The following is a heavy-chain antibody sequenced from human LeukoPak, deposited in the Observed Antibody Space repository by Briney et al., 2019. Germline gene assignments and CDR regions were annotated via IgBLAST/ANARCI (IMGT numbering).Heavy chain of an antibody. CDR3: ARVPISPPLLPMVLLLY. V-gene: IGHV1-8*01. J-gene: IGHJ4*02. D-gene: IGHD2/OR15-2a*01. Sequence: ASVKVSCKASVSSFTTSVINSVRQATGQGPEWMGWMNPKSGNTDYAQKFQGRVTMTWNTSISTAYMELSSLRSEDTAVYYCARVPISPPLLPMVLLLYWGEGTLVTVSS. CDR2: MNPKSGNT. CDR1: VSSFTTSV.